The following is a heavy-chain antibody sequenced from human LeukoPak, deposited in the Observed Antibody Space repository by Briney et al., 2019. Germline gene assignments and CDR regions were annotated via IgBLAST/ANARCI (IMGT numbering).Heavy chain of an antibody. CDR2: INPYNDIT. V-gene: IGHV1-18*01. CDR3: ARLFGELLLPSDHFYYMDV. CDR1: DYTFTASG. D-gene: IGHD3-10*02. Sequence: PRASVKVSCKASDYTFTASGLCWVRQAPGQGLEWMGWINPYNDITDYAQTFKGRVTMTTDTSTSTAYMELRSLRSDDTAVYYCARLFGELLLPSDHFYYMDVWGKGTAVTVSS. J-gene: IGHJ6*03.